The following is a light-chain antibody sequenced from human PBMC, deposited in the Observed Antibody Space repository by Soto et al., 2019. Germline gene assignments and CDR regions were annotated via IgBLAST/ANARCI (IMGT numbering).Light chain of an antibody. CDR3: QHRANWPLT. Sequence: EIVLKQSPATLSLSPGERATLSCRASQFVSNYLAWYQQKPGQAPRLLIYDVFNRATGVPARFSGSGSGTDFTLTISSLEPVDFAVYYCQHRANWPLTFGGGTKVEI. J-gene: IGKJ4*01. CDR2: DVF. CDR1: QFVSNY. V-gene: IGKV3-11*01.